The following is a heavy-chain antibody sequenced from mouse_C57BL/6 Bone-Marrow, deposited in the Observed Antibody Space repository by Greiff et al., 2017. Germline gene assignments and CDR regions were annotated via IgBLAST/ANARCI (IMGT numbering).Heavy chain of an antibody. J-gene: IGHJ2*01. Sequence: EVHLVESGGGLVQPGGSLSLSCAASGFTFTDYYMSWVRQPPGKALEWLGFIRNKANGYTTEYSASVKGRFTISRDNSQSILYLQMNALRAEDSATYYCARFRLYYFDYWGQGTTLTVSS. CDR1: GFTFTDYY. V-gene: IGHV7-3*01. D-gene: IGHD3-2*02. CDR3: ARFRLYYFDY. CDR2: IRNKANGYTT.